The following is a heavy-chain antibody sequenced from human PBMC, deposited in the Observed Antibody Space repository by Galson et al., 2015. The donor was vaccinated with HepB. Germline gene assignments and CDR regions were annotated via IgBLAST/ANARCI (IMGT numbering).Heavy chain of an antibody. J-gene: IGHJ6*02. Sequence: SLRLSCAASGFTFSSYWMSWVRQAPGKGLEWVANIKQDGSEKYYVDSVKGRFTISRDNAKNSLYLQMNSLRAEDTAVYYCARDDPGIAAGPYYYYYGMDVWGQGTTVTVSS. CDR1: GFTFSSYW. CDR3: ARDDPGIAAGPYYYYYGMDV. D-gene: IGHD6-13*01. V-gene: IGHV3-7*03. CDR2: IKQDGSEK.